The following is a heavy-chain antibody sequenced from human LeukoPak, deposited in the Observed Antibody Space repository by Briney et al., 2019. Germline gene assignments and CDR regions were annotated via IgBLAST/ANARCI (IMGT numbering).Heavy chain of an antibody. J-gene: IGHJ3*02. CDR2: IYYSGST. Sequence: PSETLSLTCTVPGGSISSYYWSWIRQPPGKGLEWIGYIYYSGSTNYNPSLKSRVTISVDTSKNQFSLKLSSVTAADTAVYYCARAKSSTILVDAFDIWGQGTMVTVSS. CDR3: ARAKSSTILVDAFDI. CDR1: GGSISSYY. D-gene: IGHD2-2*01. V-gene: IGHV4-59*01.